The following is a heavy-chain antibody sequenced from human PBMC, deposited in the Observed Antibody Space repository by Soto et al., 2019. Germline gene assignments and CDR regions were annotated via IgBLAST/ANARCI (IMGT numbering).Heavy chain of an antibody. CDR1: GYTFTSYG. CDR2: ISAYNGST. D-gene: IGHD5-12*01. J-gene: IGHJ4*02. Sequence: ASVKVSCKASGYTFTSYGISWVRQAPGQGLEWMGWISAYNGSTNYAQKLQGRVTMTTDTSTSTAYMELRSLRSDDTAVYYCARDGVDIVATIEGFYYFDYWGQGNLVTVSS. CDR3: ARDGVDIVATIEGFYYFDY. V-gene: IGHV1-18*01.